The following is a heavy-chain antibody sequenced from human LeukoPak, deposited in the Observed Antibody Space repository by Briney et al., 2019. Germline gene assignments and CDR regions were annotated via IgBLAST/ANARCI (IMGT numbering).Heavy chain of an antibody. Sequence: SETLSLTXAVSGYSISSGYYWGWIRQPPGKGLEWIGSIYRTGSTYYNPSLKSRVTISLDTSKNQFSLKLSSVTATDTAVYYCAKRGSSWAFDYWGQGTLVSVSS. V-gene: IGHV4-38-2*01. D-gene: IGHD6-13*01. CDR3: AKRGSSWAFDY. CDR1: GYSISSGYY. J-gene: IGHJ4*02. CDR2: IYRTGST.